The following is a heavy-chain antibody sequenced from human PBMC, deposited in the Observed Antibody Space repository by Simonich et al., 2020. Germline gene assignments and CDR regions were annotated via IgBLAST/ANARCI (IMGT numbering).Heavy chain of an antibody. CDR3: AKDLGERITMIVVVIDAFDI. J-gene: IGHJ3*02. V-gene: IGHV3-23*01. CDR1: GFTFSSYA. Sequence: GGGLVQPGGSLRLSCAASGFTFSSYAMSWVRQAPGKGLEWVSAISGSGGSTYYANSVKGRVTISRENSKNTLYLQMNSRRAEDTAVYYCAKDLGERITMIVVVIDAFDIWGQGTMVTVSS. D-gene: IGHD3-22*01. CDR2: ISGSGGST.